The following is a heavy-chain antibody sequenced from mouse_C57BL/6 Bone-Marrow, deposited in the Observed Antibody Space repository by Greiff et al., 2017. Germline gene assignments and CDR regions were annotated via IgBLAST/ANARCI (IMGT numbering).Heavy chain of an antibody. V-gene: IGHV1-69*01. J-gene: IGHJ3*01. CDR1: GYTFTSYW. D-gene: IGHD1-1*01. Sequence: QVQLQQPGAELVMPGASVKLSCKASGYTFTSYWMHWVKQRPGQGLEWIGEIDPSDSYTNYNQKFKGKSTLTVDKSSSTAYMQLSSLTSEDSAVYYCAREGGYYGISLAYWGQGTLVTVSA. CDR2: IDPSDSYT. CDR3: AREGGYYGISLAY.